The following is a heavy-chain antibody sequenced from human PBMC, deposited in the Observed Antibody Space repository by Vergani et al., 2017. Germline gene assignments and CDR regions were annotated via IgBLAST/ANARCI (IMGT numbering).Heavy chain of an antibody. D-gene: IGHD6-19*01. CDR3: ASHSTVDWLVKLGWFDP. CDR2: IYYSGRT. CDR1: GASIRSSNYY. V-gene: IGHV4-39*01. J-gene: IGHJ5*02. Sequence: QLQLQESGPGLVKPSATLSLTCSVSGASIRSSNYYWGWIRQPPGKGLEWIASIYYSGRTYYNPSLKSRVTISVDTSKNQFSLKLSSVTAADTAVYFCASHSTVDWLVKLGWFDPWGQGILVTVSS.